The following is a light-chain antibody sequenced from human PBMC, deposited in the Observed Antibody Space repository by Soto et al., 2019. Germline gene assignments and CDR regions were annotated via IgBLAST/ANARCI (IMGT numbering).Light chain of an antibody. Sequence: EIGMPLSPATLSLSPTQRAXLSXIGSQSVSSNLAWYQQRPGQAPRLLIYGASTRATGIPARFSGSGSGTEFTLTISSLQSEDFAVYYCQQYNNWPPWTFGQGTKVDIK. J-gene: IGKJ1*01. CDR1: QSVSSN. V-gene: IGKV3-15*01. CDR2: GAS. CDR3: QQYNNWPPWT.